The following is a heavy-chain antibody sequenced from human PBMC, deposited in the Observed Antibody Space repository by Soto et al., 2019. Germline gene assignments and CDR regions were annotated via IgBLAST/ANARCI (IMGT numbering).Heavy chain of an antibody. V-gene: IGHV4-38-2*02. CDR3: ARDGYYYDSSGYYPDDAFDI. CDR2: IYHSGST. CDR1: GYSISSGYY. D-gene: IGHD3-22*01. Sequence: SETLSLTCAVSGYSISSGYYWGWIRQPPGKELEWIGSIYHSGSTYYNPSLKSRVTISVDTSKNQFSLKLSSVTAADTAVYYCARDGYYYDSSGYYPDDAFDIWGQGTMVTVSS. J-gene: IGHJ3*02.